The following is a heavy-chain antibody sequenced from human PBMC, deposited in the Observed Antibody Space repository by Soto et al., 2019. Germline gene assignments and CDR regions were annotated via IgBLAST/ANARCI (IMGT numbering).Heavy chain of an antibody. D-gene: IGHD3-10*01. CDR2: INPSGGST. CDR1: GCTFTSYY. V-gene: IGHV1-46*01. CDR3: ARDTMVRGVIIPYYYGMDV. Sequence: ASVKVSCKASGCTFTSYYMHWVRQAPGQGLEWMGIINPSGGSTSYAQKFQGRVTMTRDTSTSTVYMELSSLRSEDTAVYYCARDTMVRGVIIPYYYGMDVWGQGTTVTVSS. J-gene: IGHJ6*02.